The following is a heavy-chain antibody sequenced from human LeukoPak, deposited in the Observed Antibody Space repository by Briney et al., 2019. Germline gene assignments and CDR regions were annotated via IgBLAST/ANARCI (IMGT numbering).Heavy chain of an antibody. D-gene: IGHD1-26*01. CDR3: ARVNGVGAIDY. V-gene: IGHV4-30-4*08. Sequence: SETLSLTCTVSGGSISSGDYYWSWICQPPGKGLEWIGYIYYSGSTYYNPSLKSRVTISVDTSKNQFSLKLSSVTAADTAVYYCARVNGVGAIDYWGQGTLVTVSS. CDR2: IYYSGST. J-gene: IGHJ4*02. CDR1: GGSISSGDYY.